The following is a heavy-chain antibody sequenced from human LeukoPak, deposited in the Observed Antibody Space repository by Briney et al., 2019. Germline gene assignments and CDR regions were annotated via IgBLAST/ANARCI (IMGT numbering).Heavy chain of an antibody. D-gene: IGHD2-15*01. CDR1: GFTFSSYS. Sequence: GRSLRLSCAASGFTFSSYSMTWVRQAPGKGLEWVSSISSSSSYIYYADSVKGRFTISRDNAKNSLYLQMNSLRAEDTAVYYCARDRRYCSGGSCYRSYYYYGMDVWGQGTTVTVSS. CDR3: ARDRRYCSGGSCYRSYYYYGMDV. CDR2: ISSSSSYI. J-gene: IGHJ6*02. V-gene: IGHV3-21*01.